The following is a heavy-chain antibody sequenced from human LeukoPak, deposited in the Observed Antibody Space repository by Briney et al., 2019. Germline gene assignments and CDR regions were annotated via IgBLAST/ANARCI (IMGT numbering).Heavy chain of an antibody. Sequence: SVKVSCKASGGTFSSYAISWVRQAPGQGLEWMGGIIPIFGTANYAQKFQGRVTITADESTSTAYTELSSLRSEDTAVYYCARALPWFGELLGGNWFDPWGQGTLVTVSS. CDR3: ARALPWFGELLGGNWFDP. CDR2: IIPIFGTA. CDR1: GGTFSSYA. V-gene: IGHV1-69*13. D-gene: IGHD3-10*01. J-gene: IGHJ5*02.